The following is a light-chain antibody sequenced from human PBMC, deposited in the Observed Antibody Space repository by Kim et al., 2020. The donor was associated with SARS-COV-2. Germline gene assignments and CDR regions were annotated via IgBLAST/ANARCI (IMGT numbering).Light chain of an antibody. CDR1: QSLLHRNGYNY. CDR2: LGS. CDR3: LQALQTPHS. Sequence: EPSYMSCRSSQSLLHRNGYNYLDWFVQIPLQSPQLLIYLGSNRASWVSDRFSGSGSCTDFSLKISRVEAEYVGVYYCLQALQTPHSFGQWTKLDI. J-gene: IGKJ2*03. V-gene: IGKV2-28*01.